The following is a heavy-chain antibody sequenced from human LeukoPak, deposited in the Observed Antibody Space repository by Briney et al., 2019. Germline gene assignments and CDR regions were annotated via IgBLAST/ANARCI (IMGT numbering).Heavy chain of an antibody. Sequence: GGSLRLSCAATGFTFSSDEMNWVRQAPGKGLEWVSYISSSSSTVYYADSVKGRFTISRDNAKNSLYLQMHSLRAEDTAVYYCARDLTTMLVVVPCDYWGQGTLVTVSS. D-gene: IGHD3-22*01. CDR3: ARDLTTMLVVVPCDY. J-gene: IGHJ4*02. CDR1: GFTFSSDE. V-gene: IGHV3-48*03. CDR2: ISSSSSTV.